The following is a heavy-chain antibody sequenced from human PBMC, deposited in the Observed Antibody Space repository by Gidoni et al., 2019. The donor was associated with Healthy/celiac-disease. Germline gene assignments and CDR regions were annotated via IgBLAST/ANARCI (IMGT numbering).Heavy chain of an antibody. CDR1: GGSISSGSYY. D-gene: IGHD3-16*02. Sequence: QVQLQESGPGLVKPSQTLSLTCTVSGGSISSGSYYWSWIRQPAGKGLEWIGRIYTSGSTNYNPSLKSRVTISVDTSKNQFSLKLSSVTAADTAVYYCARERGSYRTDDAFDIWGQGTMVTVSS. CDR3: ARERGSYRTDDAFDI. CDR2: IYTSGST. J-gene: IGHJ3*02. V-gene: IGHV4-61*02.